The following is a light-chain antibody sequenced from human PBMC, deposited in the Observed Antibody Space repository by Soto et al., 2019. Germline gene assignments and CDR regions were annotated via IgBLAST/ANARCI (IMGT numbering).Light chain of an antibody. Sequence: DVVMTQTPLSLSVAPGLPASISCKPSQSLLHITGETFLFWYLQKPGQSPQLLIYEVSTRVSGVPARFSGSGSGTDFTLEISRVETDDVGIYYCMQSTQLPPTFGQGTRLDIK. CDR2: EVS. J-gene: IGKJ5*01. V-gene: IGKV2D-29*02. CDR1: QSLLHITGETF. CDR3: MQSTQLPPT.